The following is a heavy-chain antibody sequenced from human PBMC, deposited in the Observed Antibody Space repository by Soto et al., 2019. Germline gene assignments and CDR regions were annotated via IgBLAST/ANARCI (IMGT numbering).Heavy chain of an antibody. CDR3: ARGDYDYIWGSYGSTWFDP. J-gene: IGHJ5*02. Sequence: SVKVSCKASGGTFSSYTISWVRQAPGQGLEWMGRIIPILGIANYAQKFQGRVTITADKSTSTAYMELSSLRSEDTAVYYCARGDYDYIWGSYGSTWFDPWGQETLVTVSS. CDR1: GGTFSSYT. D-gene: IGHD3-16*02. V-gene: IGHV1-69*02. CDR2: IIPILGIA.